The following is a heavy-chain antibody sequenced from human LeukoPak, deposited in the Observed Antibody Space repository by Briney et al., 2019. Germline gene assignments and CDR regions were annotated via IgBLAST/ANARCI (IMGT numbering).Heavy chain of an antibody. D-gene: IGHD4-17*01. CDR3: ARSNYGYGDDY. V-gene: IGHV4-59*01. Sequence: SETLSLTCTVSGGSISSYYWSWIRQPPGKGLEWIGYIYYSGSTNYNPSLKSRVTISVDTSKNQFSLKLSSVTSGDTAVYYCARSNYGYGDDYWGQGTLVTVSS. CDR2: IYYSGST. CDR1: GGSISSYY. J-gene: IGHJ4*02.